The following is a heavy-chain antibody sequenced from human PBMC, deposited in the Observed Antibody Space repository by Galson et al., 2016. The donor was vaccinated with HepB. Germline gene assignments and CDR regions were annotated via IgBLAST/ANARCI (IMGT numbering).Heavy chain of an antibody. V-gene: IGHV3-53*04. D-gene: IGHD6-25*01. CDR1: EFTVTDHY. CDR3: ATLAAAGIYGFDH. Sequence: SLRLSCAASEFTVTDHYMSWVRQAPGKGLEWISIIYRGGDTYYSDSVRGRFTISRHTSNNTVDLQMNSLRADDTALYYCATLAAAGIYGFDHWGQGALVTVSS. CDR2: IYRGGDT. J-gene: IGHJ4*02.